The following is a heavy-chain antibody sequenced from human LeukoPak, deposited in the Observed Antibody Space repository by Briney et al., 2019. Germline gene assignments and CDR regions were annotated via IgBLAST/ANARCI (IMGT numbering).Heavy chain of an antibody. CDR1: GFSVGSNY. V-gene: IGHV3-53*01. CDR2: IYTGGTT. Sequence: PGRSLRLSCAASGFSVGSNYMSWVSQAPGKGLEWVSVIYTGGTTHYAESVMGRFTISRDDSHNTVHLHMSGLRAEDTAVYYCAREGRFQSFDYWGQGTLVAVSS. CDR3: AREGRFQSFDY. J-gene: IGHJ4*02.